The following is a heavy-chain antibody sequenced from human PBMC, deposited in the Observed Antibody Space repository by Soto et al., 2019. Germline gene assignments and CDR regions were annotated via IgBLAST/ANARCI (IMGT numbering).Heavy chain of an antibody. J-gene: IGHJ4*02. Sequence: QITLKESGPTLLKSTQTLTLTCTFSGFSLSTSEMGVGWIRQPPGKALEWLALIQWNDVQRYSPSLKNRLTITKETSKNQVVLTMTNVDPVDTATYYCVWTRPTYDFWGQGILVTVSS. V-gene: IGHV2-5*01. CDR1: GFSLSTSEMG. CDR3: VWTRPTYDF. CDR2: IQWNDVQ. D-gene: IGHD2-21*01.